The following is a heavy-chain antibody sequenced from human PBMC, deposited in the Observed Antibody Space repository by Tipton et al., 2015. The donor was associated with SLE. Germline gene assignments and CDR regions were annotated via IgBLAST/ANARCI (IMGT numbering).Heavy chain of an antibody. Sequence: GLVKPSETLSLTCFISGASISSYFWSWVRQPPGKGLEWIGYVFHTGSTNYNPSLKSRVSISLDTSKSQISLKLTSVTAADTAVYYCSGGLDSFDYWGQGTLVTVSS. V-gene: IGHV4-59*08. D-gene: IGHD3/OR15-3a*01. J-gene: IGHJ4*02. CDR3: SGGLDSFDY. CDR2: VFHTGST. CDR1: GASISSYF.